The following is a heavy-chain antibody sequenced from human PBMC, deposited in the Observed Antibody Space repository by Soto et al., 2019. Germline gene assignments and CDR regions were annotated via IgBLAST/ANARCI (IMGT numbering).Heavy chain of an antibody. J-gene: IGHJ4*02. CDR1: GFTFSAVY. CDR2: ISSSGTSA. V-gene: IGHV3-11*05. CDR3: SRERGAVTGQYFDY. D-gene: IGHD6-19*01. Sequence: QVQLEESGGGLVKPGGSLRLSCAASGFTFSAVYMSWIRQAPNKGLEYISYISSSGTSANYADSVKGRFTISRDNAKNSLYLQMNSLRAEDTAVYYFSRERGAVTGQYFDYWGQGARVTVSS.